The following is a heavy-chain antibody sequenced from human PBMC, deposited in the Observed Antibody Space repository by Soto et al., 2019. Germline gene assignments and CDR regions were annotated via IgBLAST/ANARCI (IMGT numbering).Heavy chain of an antibody. Sequence: GGSLRLSCAASGFTFSSYSMNWARQAPGKGLEWVSSISSSSSYIYYADSVKGRFTISRDNAKNSLYLQMNSLRAEDTAVYYCARDRGYYDILTGYYDYYYYGMDVWGQGTTVTVSS. CDR2: ISSSSSYI. V-gene: IGHV3-21*01. CDR3: ARDRGYYDILTGYYDYYYYGMDV. D-gene: IGHD3-9*01. J-gene: IGHJ6*02. CDR1: GFTFSSYS.